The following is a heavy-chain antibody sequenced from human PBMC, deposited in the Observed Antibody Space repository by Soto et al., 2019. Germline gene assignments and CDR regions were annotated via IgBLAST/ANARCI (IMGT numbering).Heavy chain of an antibody. V-gene: IGHV4-39*01. Sequence: PSETLSLTCTVSGGSISSSSSYWGWIRQPPGKGLEWVGSIYYLGNTYYNPSLGSRVTISVDTSKNQFSLKLRSVTAADTAVFYCAVLYPYESSGYQLNYWGQGALVTVSS. CDR2: IYYLGNT. D-gene: IGHD3-22*01. CDR1: GGSISSSSSY. J-gene: IGHJ4*02. CDR3: AVLYPYESSGYQLNY.